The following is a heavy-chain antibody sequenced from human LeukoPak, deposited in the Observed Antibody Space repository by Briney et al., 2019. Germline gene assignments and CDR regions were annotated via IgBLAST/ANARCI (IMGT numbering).Heavy chain of an antibody. CDR2: IRGSGSNT. CDR1: GFTFSSYA. V-gene: IGHV3-23*01. D-gene: IGHD3-22*01. CDR3: AKAYYYYSSGYSVPSYFDY. J-gene: IGHJ4*02. Sequence: QPGGSLRLSRAASGFTFSSYAMTWARQAPGKGLEWVSTIRGSGSNTYYADSVKGRYTISRDNSKNTLYLQMNSLRAEDTAVYFCAKAYYYYSSGYSVPSYFDYWGQGTLVTVSS.